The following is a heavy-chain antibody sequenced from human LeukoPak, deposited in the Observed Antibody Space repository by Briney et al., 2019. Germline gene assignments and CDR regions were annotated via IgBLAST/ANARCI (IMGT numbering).Heavy chain of an antibody. CDR3: ARASGVPWADYGFDI. D-gene: IGHD3-10*01. V-gene: IGHV3-30*03. CDR1: GFTFSSYG. J-gene: IGHJ3*02. Sequence: GSLRLSCAASGFTFSSYGMHWVRQAPGKGLEWVAVISYDGSDKYYADSVKGRFTISRDNSKNTLYLQMNSLRAEDTAVYYCARASGVPWADYGFDIWGQGTMVTVSS. CDR2: ISYDGSDK.